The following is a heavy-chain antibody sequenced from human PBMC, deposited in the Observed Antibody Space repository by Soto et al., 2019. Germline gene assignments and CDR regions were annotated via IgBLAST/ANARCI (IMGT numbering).Heavy chain of an antibody. D-gene: IGHD2-8*01. J-gene: IGHJ2*01. CDR2: INHSGST. CDR1: GGSFSGYY. CDR3: ARGVVLMVYAIGHFDL. Sequence: QVQLQQWGAGLLKPSETLSLTCAVYGGSFSGYYWSWIRQPPGKGLEWIGEINHSGSTNYNPSLKSRVTISVDTSKNQFSLKLSSVTAADTAVYYWARGVVLMVYAIGHFDLWGRGTLVTVSS. V-gene: IGHV4-34*01.